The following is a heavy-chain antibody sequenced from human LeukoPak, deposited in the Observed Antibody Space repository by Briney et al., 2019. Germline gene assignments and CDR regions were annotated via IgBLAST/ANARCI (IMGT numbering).Heavy chain of an antibody. CDR3: AELGITMIGGV. CDR1: GFTFSSYS. J-gene: IGHJ6*04. V-gene: IGHV3-21*01. CDR2: ISSSSSYI. Sequence: PGGSLRLSCAASGFTFSSYSMNWVRQAPGKGLEWVSSISSSSSYIYYADSVKGRFTITRDNAKNSLYLQMNSLRAEDTAVYYCAELGITMIGGVWGKGTTVTISS. D-gene: IGHD3-10*02.